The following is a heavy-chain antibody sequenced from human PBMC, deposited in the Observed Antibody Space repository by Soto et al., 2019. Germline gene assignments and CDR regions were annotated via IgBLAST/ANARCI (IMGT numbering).Heavy chain of an antibody. CDR3: AKDFSAAIHWFDP. V-gene: IGHV3-30*18. CDR2: ISYDGSNK. CDR1: GFTFCSYG. D-gene: IGHD2-2*02. Sequence: HPGGSLGLSCAASGFTFCSYGMHWVRQAPGKGLEWVAVISYDGSNKYYADSVKGRFTISRDNSKNTLYLQMNSLRAEDTAVYYCAKDFSAAIHWFDPWGQGTLVTVSS. J-gene: IGHJ5*02.